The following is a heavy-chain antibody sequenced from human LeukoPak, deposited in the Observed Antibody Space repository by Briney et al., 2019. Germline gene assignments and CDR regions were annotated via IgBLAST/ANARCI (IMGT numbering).Heavy chain of an antibody. J-gene: IGHJ3*02. V-gene: IGHV4-39*01. CDR1: GGSISSSSYY. Sequence: PSETLSLTCTVSGGSISSSSYYREWIRQPPGKGLEWIGAFYSRGSTYYNPSLKSRVTISVDTSKNQFSLKLSSVTAADTAVYYCARRMAVAYDSFDIWGQGTMVTVSS. CDR2: FYSRGST. D-gene: IGHD6-19*01. CDR3: ARRMAVAYDSFDI.